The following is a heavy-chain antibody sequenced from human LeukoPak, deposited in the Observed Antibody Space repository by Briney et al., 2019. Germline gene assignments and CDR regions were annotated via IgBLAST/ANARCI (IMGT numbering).Heavy chain of an antibody. CDR3: ARDRGGAVDY. CDR2: IYDSGST. Sequence: SETLSLTCTVSGGSIRSSYYYWGWIRQPPGKGLEWIGSIYDSGSTYYNPSLKSRVTISVDTSKNQFSLKLNSVTAADTAVYYCARDRGGAVDYWGQGTLVTVSS. J-gene: IGHJ4*02. V-gene: IGHV4-39*02. CDR1: GGSIRSSYYY. D-gene: IGHD3-16*01.